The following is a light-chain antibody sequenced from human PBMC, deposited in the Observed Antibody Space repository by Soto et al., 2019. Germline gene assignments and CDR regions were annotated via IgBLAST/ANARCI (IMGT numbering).Light chain of an antibody. CDR1: QSVLFNSNNKNY. CDR2: WAS. Sequence: DIVMTQSPDSLAVSLGERATIHCRSSQSVLFNSNNKNYLAWYRQRPGQPPNLLIYWASTRRSGVPDRFSGSGSGTNFTLTISSLQAEDVAVYYCHQYYTPPQPFGQGTKVEIK. V-gene: IGKV4-1*01. J-gene: IGKJ1*01. CDR3: HQYYTPPQP.